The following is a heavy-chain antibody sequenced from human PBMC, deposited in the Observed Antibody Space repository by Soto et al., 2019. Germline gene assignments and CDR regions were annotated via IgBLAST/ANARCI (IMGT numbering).Heavy chain of an antibody. J-gene: IGHJ2*01. CDR2: IDPSDSYT. CDR1: GYSFTSYW. Sequence: EVQLVQSGAEVKKPGESLRISCKGSGYSFTSYWISWVRQMPGKGLEWMGRIDPSDSYTNYSPSFRGHVTISADKSISTAYLQWSSLKASDTAMYYCAEGRVGATSYWYFDLWGRGTLVTVSS. V-gene: IGHV5-10-1*01. D-gene: IGHD1-26*01. CDR3: AEGRVGATSYWYFDL.